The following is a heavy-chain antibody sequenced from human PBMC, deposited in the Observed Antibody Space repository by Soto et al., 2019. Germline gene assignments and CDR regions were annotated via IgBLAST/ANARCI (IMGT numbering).Heavy chain of an antibody. V-gene: IGHV3-30-3*01. CDR2: ISHDGSDT. Sequence: QVQLVESGGGVVQPGRSLRLSCAASGFTFSMYTMHWVRQAPGKGLEWVGFISHDGSDTSYATSVRGRFTISRDNSRNTVYLQMNSLRAEDTAVYYCAKDLLDYGDTFDYWGQGTLVTVSS. D-gene: IGHD4-17*01. J-gene: IGHJ4*02. CDR1: GFTFSMYT. CDR3: AKDLLDYGDTFDY.